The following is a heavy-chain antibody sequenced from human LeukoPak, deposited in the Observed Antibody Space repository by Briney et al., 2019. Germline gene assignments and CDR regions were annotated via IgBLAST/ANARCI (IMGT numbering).Heavy chain of an antibody. CDR2: IYYSGST. Sequence: KPSETLSLTCTVSGGSISGSSYYWSWIRQPPGKGLEWIGYIYYSGSTNYNPSLKSRVTISVDTSKNQFSMKLSSVTAADTAVYYCARFHCSGGSCYMDYWGQGTLVTVSS. J-gene: IGHJ4*02. CDR1: GGSISGSSYY. V-gene: IGHV4-61*01. CDR3: ARFHCSGGSCYMDY. D-gene: IGHD2-15*01.